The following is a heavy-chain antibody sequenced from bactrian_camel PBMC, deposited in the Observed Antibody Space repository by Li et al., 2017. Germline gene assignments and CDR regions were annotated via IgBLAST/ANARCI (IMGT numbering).Heavy chain of an antibody. D-gene: IGHD1*01. CDR2: IDNAGSA. V-gene: IGHV3S26*01. CDR1: VLIGNNYC. J-gene: IGHJ4*01. Sequence: HVQLVESGGGSVQAGGSLKLSCATSVLIGNNYCMAWFRQAPGKGREGVAAIDNAGSASYEGPVTGRFTITRDNAKKTLYLQMNSLKPEDTAVYYCAADSARFTLRGCPLAGGSTWYDYWGQGTQVTVS. CDR3: AADSARFTLRGCPLAGGSTWYDY.